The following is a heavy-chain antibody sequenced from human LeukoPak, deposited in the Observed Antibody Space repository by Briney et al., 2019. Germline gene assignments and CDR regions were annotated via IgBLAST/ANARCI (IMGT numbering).Heavy chain of an antibody. CDR2: IYHSGST. Sequence: TSETLSLTCALSGYSISSGYYWGWIRQPPGKGLDWIGSIYHSGSTYYNPSLRSRITISVDTSKNQFSLKLSSVTAADTAVYYCARWDSGEWFHDAFDIWGQGTMVTVSS. CDR3: ARWDSGEWFHDAFDI. D-gene: IGHD3-3*01. CDR1: GYSISSGYY. V-gene: IGHV4-38-2*01. J-gene: IGHJ3*02.